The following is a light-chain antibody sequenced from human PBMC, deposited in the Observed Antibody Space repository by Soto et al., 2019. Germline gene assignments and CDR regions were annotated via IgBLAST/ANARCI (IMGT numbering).Light chain of an antibody. CDR2: GAS. Sequence: EIVLTQSPGTLSLSPGERATLSCRASQSVSSSYLAWYQQKPGQAPRLLIYGASSRATGIPDRFSGSGSGTDFTLTISRLEPEDFAVYYCQQYCSSTLYTFGQGTKLEIK. V-gene: IGKV3-20*01. J-gene: IGKJ2*01. CDR1: QSVSSSY. CDR3: QQYCSSTLYT.